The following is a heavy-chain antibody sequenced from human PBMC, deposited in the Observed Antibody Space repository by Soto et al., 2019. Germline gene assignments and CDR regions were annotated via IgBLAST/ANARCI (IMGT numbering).Heavy chain of an antibody. CDR3: ARPSSFFDSYYFAY. CDR1: GFTFSSYA. J-gene: IGHJ4*02. D-gene: IGHD3-9*01. Sequence: PGGSLRLSCAASGFTFSSYAMSWIRQAPAKGLEWVSYISSSSSYTNYADSVKGRFTISRDNAKNSLYLQMNSLRAEDTAVYYCARPSSFFDSYYFAYWGQGTLVTVSS. V-gene: IGHV3-11*03. CDR2: ISSSSSYT.